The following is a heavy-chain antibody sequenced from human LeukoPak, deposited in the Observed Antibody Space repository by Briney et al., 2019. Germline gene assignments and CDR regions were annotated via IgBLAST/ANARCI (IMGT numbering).Heavy chain of an antibody. CDR1: GFTFSNYW. Sequence: GGSLRLSCAASGFTFSNYWMHWVRQAPGKGLVWVSRINSDGIKTSYADSVKGGFTISRDNAKNTLNLQMKSLRAEDTAVYYCARDLGQYYDTSDNWFDPWGQGTLVTVSS. CDR2: INSDGIKT. CDR3: ARDLGQYYDTSDNWFDP. V-gene: IGHV3-74*01. D-gene: IGHD3-22*01. J-gene: IGHJ5*02.